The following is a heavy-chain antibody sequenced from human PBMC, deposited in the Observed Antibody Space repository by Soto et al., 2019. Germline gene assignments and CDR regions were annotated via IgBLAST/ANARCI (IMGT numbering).Heavy chain of an antibody. CDR3: AHSDLMYYYDSSGPYYFDY. CDR2: IYWNDDK. V-gene: IGHV2-5*01. J-gene: IGHJ4*02. Sequence: SGPTLVNPTQTLTLTCTFSGFSLSTSGVGVGWIRQPPGKALEWLALIYWNDDKRYSPSLKSRLTITKDTSKNQVVLTMTNMDPVDTATYYCAHSDLMYYYDSSGPYYFDYWGQGTLVTASS. D-gene: IGHD3-22*01. CDR1: GFSLSTSGVG.